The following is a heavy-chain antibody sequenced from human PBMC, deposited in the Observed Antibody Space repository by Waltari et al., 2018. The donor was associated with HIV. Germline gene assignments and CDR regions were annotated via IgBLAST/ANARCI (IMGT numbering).Heavy chain of an antibody. CDR2: FHESGST. CDR3: GRGAYRGSYVPHFFDY. V-gene: IGHV4-39*07. Sequence: DPRLVKPSETLSLICSVSGVSITSNVPYWGWIRQPPGNGLEWIGRFHESGSTNCNHSLKSRVIKSLAPAKNQLCLNRTSMTAAETAIYYCGRGAYRGSYVPHFFDYWGHGTLFTVSS. J-gene: IGHJ4*03. CDR1: GVSITSNVPY. D-gene: IGHD1-26*01.